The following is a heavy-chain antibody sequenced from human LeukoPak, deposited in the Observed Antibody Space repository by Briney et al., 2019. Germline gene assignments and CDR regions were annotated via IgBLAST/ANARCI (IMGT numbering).Heavy chain of an antibody. CDR2: INHSGST. D-gene: IGHD3-3*01. Sequence: SETLSLTCAVYGGSFSGYYWSWIRQPPGKGLEWIGEINHSGSTNYNPSLKSRVTTSVDTTKNQFSLKLSSVTAADTAVYYCARGRYYDFWSGRNYYYYYMDVWGKGTTVTVSS. V-gene: IGHV4-34*01. CDR1: GGSFSGYY. J-gene: IGHJ6*03. CDR3: ARGRYYDFWSGRNYYYYYMDV.